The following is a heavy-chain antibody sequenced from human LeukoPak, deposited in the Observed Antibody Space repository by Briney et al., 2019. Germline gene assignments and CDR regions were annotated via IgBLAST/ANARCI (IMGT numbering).Heavy chain of an antibody. CDR3: ARGLDDYNDAPPPYYYYMDV. CDR2: IFYSGDT. J-gene: IGHJ6*03. Sequence: SETLSLTCTVSGDSISSGSISRGSFYWNWIRQHPGKGPEWVGCIFYSGDTYYNPSLKSRVTISVDPSQNQFSLNLRSVTAADTAVYYCARGLDDYNDAPPPYYYYMDVWGKGTTVTVSS. D-gene: IGHD5-24*01. CDR1: GDSISSGSISRGSFY. V-gene: IGHV4-31*03.